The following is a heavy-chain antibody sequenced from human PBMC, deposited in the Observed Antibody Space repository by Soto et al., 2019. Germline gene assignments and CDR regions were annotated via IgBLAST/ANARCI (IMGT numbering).Heavy chain of an antibody. V-gene: IGHV3-23*01. CDR2: ISGSGGST. CDR3: AKANYHDSSVVYYYYYGMDV. J-gene: IGHJ6*02. CDR1: GFTFSSYA. D-gene: IGHD3-22*01. Sequence: PGGSLRLSCAASGFTFSSYAMSWVRQAPGKGLEWVSAISGSGGSTYCADSVKGRFTISRDNSKNTLYLQMNSLRAEDTAVYYCAKANYHDSSVVYYYYYGMDVWGQGTTVTVSS.